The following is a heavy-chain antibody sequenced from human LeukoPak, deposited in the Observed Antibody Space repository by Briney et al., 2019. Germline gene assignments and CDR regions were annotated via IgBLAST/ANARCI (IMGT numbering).Heavy chain of an antibody. CDR2: INHSGST. CDR1: GGSFSGYY. J-gene: IGHJ4*02. V-gene: IGHV4-34*01. D-gene: IGHD3-10*01. CDR3: ARIGGNYGSGSKLYYFDY. Sequence: PSETLSLTCAVYGGSFSGYYWSWLRQPPGKGLEWIGEINHSGSTNYNPSLKSRVTISVDTSKNQFSLKLSSVTAADTAVYYCARIGGNYGSGSKLYYFDYWGQGTLVTVSS.